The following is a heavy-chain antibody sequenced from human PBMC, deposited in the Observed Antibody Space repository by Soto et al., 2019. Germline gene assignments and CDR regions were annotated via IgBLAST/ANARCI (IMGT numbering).Heavy chain of an antibody. CDR3: ARVPRVVRGVIHLYCYYGMDV. D-gene: IGHD3-10*01. Sequence: DVQLVETGGGLIQPGGSLRLSCAASGFTFSSYDMHWGRQATGKGLEWVSAIGTAGDTYYPGSVKGRFTISRENAKNSCYLQMNSLRAEDTAVYYCARVPRVVRGVIHLYCYYGMDVWGQGTTVTVSS. V-gene: IGHV3-13*01. J-gene: IGHJ6*02. CDR2: IGTAGDT. CDR1: GFTFSSYD.